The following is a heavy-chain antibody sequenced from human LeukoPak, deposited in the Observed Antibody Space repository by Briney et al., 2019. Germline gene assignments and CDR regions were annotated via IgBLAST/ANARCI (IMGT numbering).Heavy chain of an antibody. CDR2: IYYSGST. D-gene: IGHD3-3*01. Sequence: SETLSLTCTVSGGSISSYYWSWIRQPPGKGLEWIGYIYYSGSTNYNPSLKSRVTISVDTSKNQFSLKLSSVTAADTAVYYCARAREYDFWSGPPYYMDVWGKGTTVTVSS. CDR3: ARAREYDFWSGPPYYMDV. J-gene: IGHJ6*03. CDR1: GGSISSYY. V-gene: IGHV4-59*01.